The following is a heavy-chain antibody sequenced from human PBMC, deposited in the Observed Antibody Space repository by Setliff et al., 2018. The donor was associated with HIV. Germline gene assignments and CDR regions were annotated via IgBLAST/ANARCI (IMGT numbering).Heavy chain of an antibody. Sequence: PSETLSLTCTVSGDFFSTDYYWGWIRQSPGKGLEWIGSFYETGYTSYNPSLRSRVTISADTSKNQFSLKLSSVTAADTAVYYCAGTIATPGTTWGQGTLVTVSS. CDR2: FYETGYT. CDR1: GDFFSTDYY. J-gene: IGHJ1*01. V-gene: IGHV4-38-2*02. CDR3: AGTIATPGTT. D-gene: IGHD6-13*01.